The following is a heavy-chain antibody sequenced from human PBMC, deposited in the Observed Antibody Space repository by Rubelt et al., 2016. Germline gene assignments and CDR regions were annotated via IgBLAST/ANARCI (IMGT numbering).Heavy chain of an antibody. CDR3: ARETDGRNWFDP. CDR2: IYYSGST. V-gene: IGHV4-39*02. J-gene: IGHJ5*02. D-gene: IGHD1-14*01. Sequence: QLQLQESGPGLVKPSETLSLTCTVSGGSISSSSYYWGWIRQPPGKGLEWIGSIYYSGSTYYNPSLKSRVTRSLDTSKNQFSLKLSSVTAADTAVYYCARETDGRNWFDPWGQGTLVTVSS. CDR1: GGSISSSSYY.